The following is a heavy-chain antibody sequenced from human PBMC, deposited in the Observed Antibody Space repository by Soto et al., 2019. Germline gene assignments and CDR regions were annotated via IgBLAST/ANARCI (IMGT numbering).Heavy chain of an antibody. D-gene: IGHD3-10*01. Sequence: GESLKISCKGSGYSFTNYRISWVRQMPGKGLEWMGKIDPSDSYTKYNPSFQGHVTISADKSISTAHLQWSSLEASDTAMYYCARHAYYESGTSHLSHWGQGSLVTVS. J-gene: IGHJ4*02. CDR3: ARHAYYESGTSHLSH. CDR2: IDPSDSYT. V-gene: IGHV5-10-1*01. CDR1: GYSFTNYR.